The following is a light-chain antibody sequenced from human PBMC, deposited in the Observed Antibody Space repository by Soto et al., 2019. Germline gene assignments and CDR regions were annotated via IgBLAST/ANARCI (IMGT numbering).Light chain of an antibody. CDR3: SSYTSTATRV. CDR1: NSDIGTYNY. Sequence: QSVLTQPASVSGSPGQSITISCTGSNSDIGTYNYVSWYQQHPGKAPKLIIYEVSNRPSGVSDRFSGSKSGNTASLTISGLQAEDEADYYCSSYTSTATRVFGGGTKLTVL. CDR2: EVS. V-gene: IGLV2-14*01. J-gene: IGLJ3*02.